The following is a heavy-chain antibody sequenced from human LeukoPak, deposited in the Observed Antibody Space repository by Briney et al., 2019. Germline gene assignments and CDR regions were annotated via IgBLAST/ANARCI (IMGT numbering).Heavy chain of an antibody. J-gene: IGHJ4*02. Sequence: SVKVSCKASGGTFSSYAISWVRQAPGQGLEWMGRIIPILGIANYAQKFQGRVTITADKSTSTAYVELSSLRSEDTAVYYCARSSSGWYEYNFDYWGQGTLVTVSS. CDR3: ARSSSGWYEYNFDY. V-gene: IGHV1-69*04. CDR1: GGTFSSYA. D-gene: IGHD6-19*01. CDR2: IIPILGIA.